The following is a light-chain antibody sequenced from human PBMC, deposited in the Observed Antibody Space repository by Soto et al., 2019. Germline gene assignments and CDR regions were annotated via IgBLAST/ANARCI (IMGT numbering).Light chain of an antibody. V-gene: IGLV1-47*01. CDR2: RNN. Sequence: QSVLTQPPSASGTPGQRVTISCSGSSSNIGSNYVYWYQQLPGTAPKLLIYRNNQRPSGVPDRFSGSKSGTSASLAISGLRSEDDAEYYCAAWDDSMSGLVGFGGGTKLTVL. CDR1: SSNIGSNY. CDR3: AAWDDSMSGLVG. J-gene: IGLJ2*01.